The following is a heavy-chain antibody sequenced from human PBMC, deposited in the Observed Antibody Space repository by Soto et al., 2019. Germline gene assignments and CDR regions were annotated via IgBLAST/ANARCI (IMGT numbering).Heavy chain of an antibody. V-gene: IGHV4-59*01. J-gene: IGHJ5*02. CDR1: GGSISSYY. Sequence: PSETLSLTCTVSGGSISSYYWSWIRQPPGKGLEWIGYIYYSGSTNYNPSLKSRVTISVDTSKNQFSLKLSSVTAADTAVYYCARVITMVRGRGFDPWGQGTLVTVSS. CDR2: IYYSGST. D-gene: IGHD3-10*01. CDR3: ARVITMVRGRGFDP.